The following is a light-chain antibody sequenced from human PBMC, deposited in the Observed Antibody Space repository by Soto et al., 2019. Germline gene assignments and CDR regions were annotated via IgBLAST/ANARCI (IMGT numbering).Light chain of an antibody. CDR1: QGISNY. CDR2: AAS. CDR3: QKYTNVPA. J-gene: IGKJ4*01. V-gene: IGKV1-27*01. Sequence: DIPMTQSPSSLSASVGDRVTITCRASQGISNYLAWYQQIPGKVPKLLISAASTLQSGVPSRFSGSGSGTYFTLTISSLQPEDVATYYCQKYTNVPAFGGGTKVEIK.